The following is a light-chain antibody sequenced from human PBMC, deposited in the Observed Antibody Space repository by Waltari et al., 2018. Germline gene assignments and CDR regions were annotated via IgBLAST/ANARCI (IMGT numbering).Light chain of an antibody. Sequence: QSALTQPPSVSGSPGQSVTISCTGTRTDVGSYSRVSWYQQPPGSAPKVIIYEVNKRPSGAPDLFSGSKSGNTASLTISGLQPEDEADYYCSSYTSSTTLVFGGGTSLTVL. CDR1: RTDVGSYSR. CDR2: EVN. CDR3: SSYTSSTTLV. V-gene: IGLV2-18*02. J-gene: IGLJ3*02.